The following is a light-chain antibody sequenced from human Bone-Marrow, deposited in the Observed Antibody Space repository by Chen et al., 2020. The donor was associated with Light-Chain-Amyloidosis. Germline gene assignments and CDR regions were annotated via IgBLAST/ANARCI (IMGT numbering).Light chain of an antibody. CDR3: QSADSSGTYEVI. CDR1: DLPTKY. CDR2: RDT. J-gene: IGLJ2*01. V-gene: IGLV3-25*03. Sequence: SYELTQPPSVSVSPGHTARITCSGDDLPTKYAYWYQQEPGQAPVLVIHRDTERPSGISERFSGSSAGTTATLTISGVQAEDEADYHCQSADSSGTYEVIFGGGNKLTVL.